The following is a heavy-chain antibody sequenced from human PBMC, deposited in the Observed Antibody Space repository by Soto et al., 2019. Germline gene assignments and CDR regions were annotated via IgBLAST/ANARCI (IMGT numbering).Heavy chain of an antibody. CDR1: EGTFNSYA. Sequence: QAQVVQSGAEVRKPGSSVKVSCKASEGTFNSYAIAWVRQAPGQGLEWMGGIIPFYNTLNYAQKFQDRVTITADAPTNTVYTELSSLRSDATAVYFCASGASRWYPYFFDSWAQGTLVTVSS. J-gene: IGHJ4*02. V-gene: IGHV1-69*01. CDR2: IIPFYNTL. CDR3: ASGASRWYPYFFDS. D-gene: IGHD6-13*01.